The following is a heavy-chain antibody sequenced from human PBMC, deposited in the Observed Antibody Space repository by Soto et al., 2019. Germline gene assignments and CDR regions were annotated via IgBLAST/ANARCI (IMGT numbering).Heavy chain of an antibody. Sequence: SETLSLTCTVSGGSISSYYWSLIRQPPGKGLEWIGYIYYSGSTNYNPSLKSRVTISVDTSKNQFSLKLSSVTAADTAVYYCARHPDYDILTGFDYWGQGTLVTVSS. J-gene: IGHJ4*02. CDR2: IYYSGST. CDR3: ARHPDYDILTGFDY. V-gene: IGHV4-59*08. CDR1: GGSISSYY. D-gene: IGHD3-9*01.